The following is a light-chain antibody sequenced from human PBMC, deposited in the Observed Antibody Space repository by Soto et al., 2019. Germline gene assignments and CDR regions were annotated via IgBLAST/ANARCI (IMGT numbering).Light chain of an antibody. V-gene: IGKV1-5*03. Sequence: DIQMTQSPSTVSASVGDRVIITCRASQPISRWLAWYQQKPGKAPKLLIYEASTLEIGVSSRFSGSGSGTEFTLTISSLQPDDFATYFCQQCKGYPYTFGQGTKLEI. J-gene: IGKJ2*01. CDR2: EAS. CDR1: QPISRW. CDR3: QQCKGYPYT.